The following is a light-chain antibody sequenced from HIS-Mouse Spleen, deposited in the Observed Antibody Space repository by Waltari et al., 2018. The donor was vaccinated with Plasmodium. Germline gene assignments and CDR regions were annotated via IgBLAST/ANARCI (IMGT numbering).Light chain of an antibody. CDR2: AAS. V-gene: IGKV1-8*01. J-gene: IGKJ2*01. CDR3: QQYYSYPYT. Sequence: AIRMTQSPSSFSASTGDRVTITCRASKGISSYLAWYQQKPGKAPKLLIYAASTLQSGVTSRFSGSGSGTDFTLTISCLQSEDFAPYYCQQYYSYPYTFGQGTKLEIK. CDR1: KGISSY.